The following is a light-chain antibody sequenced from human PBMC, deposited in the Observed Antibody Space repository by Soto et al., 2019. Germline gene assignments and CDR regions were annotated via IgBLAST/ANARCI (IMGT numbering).Light chain of an antibody. CDR3: QQSYSTPYS. CDR2: GAS. V-gene: IGKV1-39*01. CDR1: QSVIGY. Sequence: DIQMTQSPSSLSASVGDRVTITCRASQSVIGYLNWYQQEPGKAPKVLIYGASSLQSGVPSRFSGSGSATDFTLTISSLQPEEFATYYCQQSYSTPYSLGQGTKLEIK. J-gene: IGKJ2*03.